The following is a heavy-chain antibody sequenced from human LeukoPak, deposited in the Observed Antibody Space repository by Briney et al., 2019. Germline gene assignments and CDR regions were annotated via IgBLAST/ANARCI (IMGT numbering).Heavy chain of an antibody. CDR3: ARDRVRWFDP. CDR2: IYSGGST. Sequence: GRSLRLSCAASGFTVSSNYMSWVRQAPGKGLEWVSVIYSGGSTYYADSVKGRFTISRDNSKNTLYLQMNSLRAEDTAVYYCARDRVRWFDPWGQGTLVTVSS. J-gene: IGHJ5*02. D-gene: IGHD3-3*01. CDR1: GFTVSSNY. V-gene: IGHV3-66*02.